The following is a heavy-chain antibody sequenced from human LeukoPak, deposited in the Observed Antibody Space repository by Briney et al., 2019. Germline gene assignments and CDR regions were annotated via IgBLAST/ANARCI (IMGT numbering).Heavy chain of an antibody. V-gene: IGHV1-2*02. D-gene: IGHD3-16*01. Sequence: SVCVSCEPSGYTFTGYDITWVRQAPGQGLEWMGWIKPNSGDTNYAQKFQGRVTMTRQTSISPAYMELSRLRSDDTAVYYCARVRYRLAETYIDYWGQGTLVTVSS. J-gene: IGHJ4*02. CDR2: IKPNSGDT. CDR3: ARVRYRLAETYIDY. CDR1: GYTFTGYD.